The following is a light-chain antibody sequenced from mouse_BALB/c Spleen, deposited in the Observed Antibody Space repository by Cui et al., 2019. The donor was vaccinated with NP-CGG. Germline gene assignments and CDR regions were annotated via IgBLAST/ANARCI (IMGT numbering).Light chain of an antibody. V-gene: IGKV12-44*01. CDR2: NAK. J-gene: IGKJ4*01. Sequence: DIQMTQSPASLPASVGETVTITCRASENIYSYLAWYQQKQGKSPQLLVYNAKTLAEGVPSRFSGSGSGTQFSLKINSLQPEDFGSYYCQQHYGTPFTFGSGTKLEIK. CDR3: QQHYGTPFT. CDR1: ENIYSY.